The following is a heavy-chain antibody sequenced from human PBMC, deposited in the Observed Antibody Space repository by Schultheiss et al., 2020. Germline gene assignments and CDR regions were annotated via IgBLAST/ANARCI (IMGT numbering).Heavy chain of an antibody. D-gene: IGHD4-23*01. CDR1: GGSISSGGYY. CDR2: IYYSGST. Sequence: SQTLSLTCTVSGGSISSGGYYWSWIRQHPGKGLEWIGYIYYSGSTYYNPSLKSRVTISVDTSKNQFSLKLSSVTAADTAVYYCAKRMTTARWGPWPIDYWGQGALVTVSS. J-gene: IGHJ4*02. CDR3: AKRMTTARWGPWPIDY. V-gene: IGHV4-31*03.